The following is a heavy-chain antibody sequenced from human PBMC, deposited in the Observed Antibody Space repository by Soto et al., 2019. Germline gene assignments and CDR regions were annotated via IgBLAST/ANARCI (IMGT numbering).Heavy chain of an antibody. CDR1: GYTFTSYD. Sequence: QVQLVQSGAEVKKPGASVKVSCKASGYTFTSYDINWVRQATGKGLEWMGWMNPNSGNTGYSQKLQGRVTMTRNTSIRTAYMELSSLRCEDTAVYYCARTLYGDNVDYWGQGTLVTVSS. CDR2: MNPNSGNT. V-gene: IGHV1-8*01. D-gene: IGHD4-17*01. CDR3: ARTLYGDNVDY. J-gene: IGHJ4*02.